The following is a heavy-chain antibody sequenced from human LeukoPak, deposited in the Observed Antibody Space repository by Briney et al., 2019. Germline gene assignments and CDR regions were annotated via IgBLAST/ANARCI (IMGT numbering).Heavy chain of an antibody. CDR1: GYTFTGYY. D-gene: IGHD3-10*01. CDR2: INANSGGT. J-gene: IGHJ4*02. V-gene: IGHV1-2*06. Sequence: AASVKVSCKASGYTFTGYYMHWVRQAPGQGLEWMGRINANSGGTNYAQKFQGRVTMTRDTSISTAYMELSRLRSDETAVYYCARGRITMVRGVISLFDYWGQGTLVTVSS. CDR3: ARGRITMVRGVISLFDY.